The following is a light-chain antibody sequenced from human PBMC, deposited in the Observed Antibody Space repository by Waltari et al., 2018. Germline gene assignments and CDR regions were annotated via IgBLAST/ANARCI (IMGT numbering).Light chain of an antibody. J-gene: IGLJ3*02. V-gene: IGLV2-8*01. CDR1: SSKVGGYNF. CDR3: SSYAGSDIWV. CDR2: EVN. Sequence: QSALTQPPSASGSPGQSVAISCTGTSSKVGGYNFVAWYQQHPGKAPKLMIYEVNKRPSGVPVRFSGSKSGNTASLTVSGLQAEDEADYYCSSYAGSDIWVFGGGTRLTVL.